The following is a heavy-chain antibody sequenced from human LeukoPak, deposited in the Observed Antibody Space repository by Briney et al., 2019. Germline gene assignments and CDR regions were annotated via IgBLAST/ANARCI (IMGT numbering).Heavy chain of an antibody. J-gene: IGHJ4*02. CDR1: GFTFSSYG. Sequence: GGSLRLSCAASGFTFSSYGMHWVRQAPGKGLEWVSAISGTGGSTWYADSVKGRVTISRDNSKNTLYLQMNSLRAEDTAVYYCAKDSYDSSGSRYDYWGQGTLVTVSS. D-gene: IGHD3-22*01. CDR3: AKDSYDSSGSRYDY. CDR2: ISGTGGST. V-gene: IGHV3-23*01.